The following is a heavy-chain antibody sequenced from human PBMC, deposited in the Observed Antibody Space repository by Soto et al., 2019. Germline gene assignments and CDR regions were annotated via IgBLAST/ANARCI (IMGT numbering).Heavy chain of an antibody. CDR2: IYGGDST. D-gene: IGHD2-15*01. Sequence: EVQLVESGGGLIQPGGSLRLSCAASGFTVSYFYMNWVRQAPGKGLESVSVIYGGDSTYYADSVKGRFTTSRDSSKNTVYLQMNSLRAEDTAVYYCARVDSVDYYYGMDVWGQGTTVTVSS. V-gene: IGHV3-53*01. CDR3: ARVDSVDYYYGMDV. J-gene: IGHJ6*02. CDR1: GFTVSYFY.